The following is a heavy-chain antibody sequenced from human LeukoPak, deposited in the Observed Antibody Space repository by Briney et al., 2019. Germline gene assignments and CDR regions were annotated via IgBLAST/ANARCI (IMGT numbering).Heavy chain of an antibody. CDR1: GFTFDDYG. V-gene: IGHV3-23*01. CDR3: AKGLSIVGATYDY. J-gene: IGHJ4*02. CDR2: ISGSGGST. Sequence: GGSLRLSCAASGFTFDDYGMSWVRQAPGKGLEWVSAISGSGGSTYYADSVKGRFTISRDNSKNTLYLQMNSLRAEDTAVYYCAKGLSIVGATYDYWGQGTLVTVSS. D-gene: IGHD1-26*01.